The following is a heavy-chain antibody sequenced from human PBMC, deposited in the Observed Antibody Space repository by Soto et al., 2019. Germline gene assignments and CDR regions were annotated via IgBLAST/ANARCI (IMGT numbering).Heavy chain of an antibody. CDR3: ARLQWPSKGAFDI. V-gene: IGHV3-7*03. CDR2: IRQDGSQI. CDR1: GFSFSSYW. J-gene: IGHJ3*02. D-gene: IGHD6-19*01. Sequence: PGGSLRLSCAASGFSFSSYWMSWVRQAPGKGLEWVANIRQDGSQIHYLGSVKGRFTISRDNAKNSLYLQMNSLRAEDTAVYYCARLQWPSKGAFDIWGQGTMVTVSS.